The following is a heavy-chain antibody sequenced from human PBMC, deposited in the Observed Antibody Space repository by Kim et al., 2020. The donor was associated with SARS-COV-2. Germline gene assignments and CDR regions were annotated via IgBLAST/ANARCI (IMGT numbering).Heavy chain of an antibody. CDR1: GYTFTNYG. V-gene: IGHV3-33*01. Sequence: GGSLRLSCAASGYTFTNYGFHWVRRAPGKGLEWVAVIWFDGSKQFYAYSVKVRVTISRYDAEDTISLHMNILRADATAVYYCARDPGAWTLDNW. J-gene: IGHJ5*01. D-gene: IGHD1-1*01. CDR3: ARDPGAWTLDNW. CDR2: IWFDGSKQ.